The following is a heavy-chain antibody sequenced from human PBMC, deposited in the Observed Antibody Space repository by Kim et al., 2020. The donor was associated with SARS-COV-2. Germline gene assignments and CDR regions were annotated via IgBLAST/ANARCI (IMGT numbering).Heavy chain of an antibody. D-gene: IGHD6-6*01. V-gene: IGHV5-51*01. CDR2: IYPGDSDT. J-gene: IGHJ6*02. Sequence: GESLKISCKGSGYSFTSYWIGWVRQMPGKGLEWMGIIYPGDSDTRYSPSFQGQVTISADKSISTAYLQWSSLKASDTAMYYCARHLSWSIAARPAYYYGMDVWGQGTTVTVSS. CDR1: GYSFTSYW. CDR3: ARHLSWSIAARPAYYYGMDV.